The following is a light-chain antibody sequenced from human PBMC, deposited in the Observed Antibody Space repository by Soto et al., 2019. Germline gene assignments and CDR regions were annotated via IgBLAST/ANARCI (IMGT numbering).Light chain of an antibody. CDR2: LNSDASH. CDR3: QTWGTGIQV. Sequence: QPVLTQSPSASASLGASVKLTCTLSSGHSNYAIAWHQQQPEKGPRYLMTLNSDASHIKGDGIPDRFSGSSSGAERYLTISSLQSEDEADYYCQTWGTGIQVFGGGTKLTVL. CDR1: SGHSNYA. V-gene: IGLV4-69*01. J-gene: IGLJ2*01.